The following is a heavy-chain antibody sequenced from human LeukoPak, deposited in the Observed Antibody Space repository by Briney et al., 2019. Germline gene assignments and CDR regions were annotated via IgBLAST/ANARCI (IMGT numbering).Heavy chain of an antibody. J-gene: IGHJ4*02. CDR3: ARGPRYGESGYDLGPY. V-gene: IGHV1-2*02. D-gene: IGHD5-12*01. CDR2: INPNSGGS. CDR1: GYTFTSYY. Sequence: ASVKVSCKASGYTFTSYYIHWMRQAPGQGLEWVGLINPNSGGSHYARRFQGRVTMTSDTSINTGYMELTSLTTDDTAVYYCARGPRYGESGYDLGPYWGQGTLVTVSS.